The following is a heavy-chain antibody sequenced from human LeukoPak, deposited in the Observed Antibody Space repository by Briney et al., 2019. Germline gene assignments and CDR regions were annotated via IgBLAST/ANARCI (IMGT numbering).Heavy chain of an antibody. J-gene: IGHJ6*03. CDR2: IYYSGST. CDR3: AKMTTAYYYYYYMDV. Sequence: SQTLSLTCTVSGGSISSGGYYWSWIRQHPGKGLEWIGYIYYSGSTYYNPSLKSRVTISVDTSKDQFSLKLSSVTAADTAVYYCAKMTTAYYYYYYMDVWGKGTTVTVSS. V-gene: IGHV4-31*03. D-gene: IGHD4-11*01. CDR1: GGSISSGGYY.